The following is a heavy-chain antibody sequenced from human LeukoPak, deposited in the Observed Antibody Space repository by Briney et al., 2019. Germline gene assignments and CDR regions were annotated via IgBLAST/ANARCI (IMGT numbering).Heavy chain of an antibody. Sequence: PGGSLRLSCAASGFTFSTYWMTGVRQAPGKGPEWVANIKEDGSATYYVDSVKGRFTISRDNAKKSLYLQMNSLRAEDTAVYYCAREIAGHFACDSWGARELVTVSS. CDR3: AREIAGHFACDS. D-gene: IGHD3-22*01. V-gene: IGHV3-7*04. CDR2: IKEDGSAT. J-gene: IGHJ4*02. CDR1: GFTFSTYW.